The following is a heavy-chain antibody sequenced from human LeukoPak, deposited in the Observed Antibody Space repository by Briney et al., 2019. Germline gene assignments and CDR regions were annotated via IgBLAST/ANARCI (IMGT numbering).Heavy chain of an antibody. V-gene: IGHV3-7*01. CDR1: GFTFSRYW. Sequence: PGGSLRLSCAASGFTFSRYWMSWVRQAPGKGLEWVANIKQDGSEKYYVDSVKGRFTISRDNAKNSLYLQMNSLRAEDTAVYYCARDLGLKEFDYWGQGTLVTVSS. CDR2: IKQDGSEK. D-gene: IGHD6-19*01. J-gene: IGHJ4*02. CDR3: ARDLGLKEFDY.